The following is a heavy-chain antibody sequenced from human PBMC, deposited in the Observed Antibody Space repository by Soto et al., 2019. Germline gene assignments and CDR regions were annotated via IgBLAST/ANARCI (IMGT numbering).Heavy chain of an antibody. CDR3: AKSFWGYYDSSGYPD. CDR2: ISGSGGST. CDR1: GFTFSSYA. J-gene: IGHJ4*02. Sequence: GGSLRLSCAASGFTFSSYAMSWVRQAPGKGLEWVSAISGSGGSTYYADSVKGRFTISRDNSKNTLYLQMNSLRAEDTAVYYCAKSFWGYYDSSGYPDWGQGTLVTVSS. V-gene: IGHV3-23*01. D-gene: IGHD3-22*01.